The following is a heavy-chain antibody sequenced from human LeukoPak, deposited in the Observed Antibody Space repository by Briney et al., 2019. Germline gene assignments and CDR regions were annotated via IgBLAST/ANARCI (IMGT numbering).Heavy chain of an antibody. D-gene: IGHD3-22*01. CDR2: IRHDGSNK. Sequence: GGSLRLSCAASGFTFSSYGMHWVRQAPGKGLQWVAFIRHDGSNKKYADSVKGRFTISRDNSKNTLYLQMNSLRAEDTAVYYCAKGSKLLVITRDHPMDVWGKGTTVTISS. V-gene: IGHV3-30*02. J-gene: IGHJ6*03. CDR3: AKGSKLLVITRDHPMDV. CDR1: GFTFSSYG.